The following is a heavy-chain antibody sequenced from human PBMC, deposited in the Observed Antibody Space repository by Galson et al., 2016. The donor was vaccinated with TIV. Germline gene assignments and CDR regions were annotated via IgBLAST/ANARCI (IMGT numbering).Heavy chain of an antibody. CDR2: IYFFQSS. CDR3: GVTTLGILSTFDP. J-gene: IGHJ5*02. D-gene: IGHD3-3*01. CDR1: GDSISNSRYY. Sequence: LSLTCTVSGDSISNSRYYWGWVRQPPGKGLEWIGSIYFFQSSYHSPSLKSRVTMSLDKSKNQFSLRLKSVTAADTAIYYCGVTTLGILSTFDPWGQGSLVTVSS. V-gene: IGHV4-39*07.